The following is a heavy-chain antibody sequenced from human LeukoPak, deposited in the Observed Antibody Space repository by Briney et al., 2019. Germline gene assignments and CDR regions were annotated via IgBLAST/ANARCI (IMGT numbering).Heavy chain of an antibody. CDR2: ISYDGSNK. D-gene: IGHD3-9*01. V-gene: IGHV3-30*18. CDR3: AEVRYFGPSAFDI. CDR1: GFTFRNYG. Sequence: GGSLRLSCAASGFTFRNYGMHWVRQAPGKGLDWVAVISYDGSNKYYADSVKGRFTISRDNSKNTLYLQMNSLRAEDTAVYYCAEVRYFGPSAFDIWGQGTMVTVSS. J-gene: IGHJ3*02.